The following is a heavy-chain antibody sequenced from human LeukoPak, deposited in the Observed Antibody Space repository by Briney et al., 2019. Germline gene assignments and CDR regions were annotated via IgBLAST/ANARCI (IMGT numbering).Heavy chain of an antibody. Sequence: GRSLRLSCAASGFTFDDYAMHWVRQAPGKGLEWVSGISWNSGSIGYADSVKGRFTVSRDNAKNSLYLQMNSLRAEDTALYYCAKDRISYYYGSGSYSDYWGQGTLVTVSS. CDR3: AKDRISYYYGSGSYSDY. V-gene: IGHV3-9*01. J-gene: IGHJ4*02. D-gene: IGHD3-10*01. CDR1: GFTFDDYA. CDR2: ISWNSGSI.